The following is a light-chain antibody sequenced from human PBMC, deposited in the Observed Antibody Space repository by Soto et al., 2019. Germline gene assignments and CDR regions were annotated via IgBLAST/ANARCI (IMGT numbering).Light chain of an antibody. CDR2: LGS. CDR3: MQALQTSIS. V-gene: IGKV2-28*01. Sequence: DIVMTQSPLSLPVTPGEPASISCRSSQSLLHSNGYNYLDWYLQKPGQSPQLLIYLGSHRASGVNDRFSGSGSGTDFTLKISRVEAEDVGVYYCMQALQTSISFGQGTRLEI. CDR1: QSLLHSNGYNY. J-gene: IGKJ5*01.